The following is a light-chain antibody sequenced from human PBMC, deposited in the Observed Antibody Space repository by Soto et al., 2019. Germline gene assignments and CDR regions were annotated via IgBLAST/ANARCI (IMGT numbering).Light chain of an antibody. V-gene: IGKV3-20*01. CDR2: GAS. CDR3: QQYGSSSWT. Sequence: EIVLTQSPGTLSLSPGKRATLSCRASQSISSSYLAWYQQRPGQAPRLLIYGASSRVTGIPDRFSGSGSGTEFTLTISRLEPEDFAVYYCQQYGSSSWTFGQGTKVDIK. CDR1: QSISSSY. J-gene: IGKJ1*01.